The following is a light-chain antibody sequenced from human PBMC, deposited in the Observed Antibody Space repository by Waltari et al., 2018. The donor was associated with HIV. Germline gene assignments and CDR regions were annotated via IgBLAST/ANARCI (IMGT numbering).Light chain of an antibody. J-gene: IGLJ1*01. CDR2: GNS. CDR1: SPNIGAASD. Sequence: QSVLTQPPSVSGAPGQRVTISCTGSSPNIGAASDVHWYQQLPGTAPKLPLYGNSNRPSGIPERVSGSNSGNTATLTISGTQAMDEADYYCQTWDNRTARVFGPGTKVTVL. CDR3: QTWDNRTARV. V-gene: IGLV1-40*01.